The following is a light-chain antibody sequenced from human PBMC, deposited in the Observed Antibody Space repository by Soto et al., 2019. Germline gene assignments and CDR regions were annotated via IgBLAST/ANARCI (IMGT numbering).Light chain of an antibody. J-gene: IGKJ5*01. CDR3: QQRSNWPIT. V-gene: IGKV3-11*01. Sequence: EILLTQSPSTLSLSPGEIATLSCKASQSVSSYLAWYQQKPGQAPRLLIYDASNRATGIPARFSGSGSGTDFTLTIGRLDPEDFAVYYCQQRSNWPITFGQGTRLEIK. CDR2: DAS. CDR1: QSVSSY.